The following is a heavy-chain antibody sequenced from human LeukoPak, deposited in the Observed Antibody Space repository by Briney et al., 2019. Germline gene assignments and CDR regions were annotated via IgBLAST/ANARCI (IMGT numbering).Heavy chain of an antibody. J-gene: IGHJ4*02. D-gene: IGHD1-26*01. CDR3: ARHTDVGTYPLEY. V-gene: IGHV4-59*08. Sequence: ASETLSLTCTVSGGSISGYYWSWIRQPPGKGLEFIGHIYYSGSTTYNPSLKSRVTMSVDTSKNQFSLKLSSVTAADTAVYYCARHTDVGTYPLEYWGQGTLVTVSS. CDR2: IYYSGST. CDR1: GGSISGYY.